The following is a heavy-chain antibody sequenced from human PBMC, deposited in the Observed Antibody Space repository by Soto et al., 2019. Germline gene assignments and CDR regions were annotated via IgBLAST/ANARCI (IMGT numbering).Heavy chain of an antibody. J-gene: IGHJ4*02. CDR3: ARAVAYNYGNLNY. V-gene: IGHV3-74*01. CDR1: GFTFSGYW. CDR2: ISSDGSTT. D-gene: IGHD4-4*01. Sequence: EVQLVESGGDLLQPGGSLRLSCVASGFTFSGYWMHWVRQAPGKGLVWVSRISSDGSTTTYADSVKGRFIISRDNAKNTLYLQMNSLRAEDTAIYYCARAVAYNYGNLNYWGQGTLVTVSS.